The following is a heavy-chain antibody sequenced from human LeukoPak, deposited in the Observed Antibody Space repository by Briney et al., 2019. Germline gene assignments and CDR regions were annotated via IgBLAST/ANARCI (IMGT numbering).Heavy chain of an antibody. D-gene: IGHD5-12*01. J-gene: IGHJ5*02. CDR3: ARVKYVGGYDRWFDP. CDR2: ISYSGST. V-gene: IGHV4-39*07. Sequence: SETLSLTCTVSGGSISSNNYYWGWIRQPPGKGLEWIGIISYSGSTYSNPSLKSRVTISVDTSKNQFSLKLSSVTAADTAVYYCARVKYVGGYDRWFDPWGQGTLVTVSS. CDR1: GGSISSNNYY.